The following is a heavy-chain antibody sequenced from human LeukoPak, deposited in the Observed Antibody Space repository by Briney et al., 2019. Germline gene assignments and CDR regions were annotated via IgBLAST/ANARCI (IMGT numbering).Heavy chain of an antibody. J-gene: IGHJ5*02. Sequence: PGGSLRLSCAASGFTFSSYAMSWVRQAPGKGLEWVSAISGSGGSTYYADSVKGRFTISRDNSKNTLYLQMNSLRAEDTAVYYCAKFGHYYDSSGYYPTAGWFDPWGQGTLVTVSS. CDR3: AKFGHYYDSSGYYPTAGWFDP. V-gene: IGHV3-23*01. D-gene: IGHD3-22*01. CDR2: ISGSGGST. CDR1: GFTFSSYA.